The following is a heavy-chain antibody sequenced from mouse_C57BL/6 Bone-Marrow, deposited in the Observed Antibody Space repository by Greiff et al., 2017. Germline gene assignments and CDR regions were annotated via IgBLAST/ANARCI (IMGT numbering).Heavy chain of an antibody. CDR1: GYTFTSYW. J-gene: IGHJ3*01. CDR2: IDPSDSDT. CDR3: ASGEFAY. V-gene: IGHV1-52*01. Sequence: QVQLQQPGAELVRPGSSVKLSCKASGYTFTSYWMPWVKQRPIQGLEWIGNIDPSDSDTHYNQKFKDKATLTVDKSSSTAYMQLSSLTSEDSAVYCCASGEFAYWGRGTPVTVSA.